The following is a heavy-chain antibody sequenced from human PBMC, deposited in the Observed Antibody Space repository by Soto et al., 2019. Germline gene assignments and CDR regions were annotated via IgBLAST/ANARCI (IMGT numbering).Heavy chain of an antibody. CDR2: MNPKSGNT. CDR1: GYRFTKFP. Sequence: VPVKGDCKASGYRFTKFPVDWVRQTKEQGLEWMGWMNPKSGNTGYAQKFQGRVTMTRNTSISTAYMELSSLRSEDTAVYYCARVAGVGGSGNDAFQIWGQGTLVTVPS. V-gene: IGHV1-8*01. CDR3: ARVAGVGGSGNDAFQI. D-gene: IGHD2-15*01. J-gene: IGHJ3*02.